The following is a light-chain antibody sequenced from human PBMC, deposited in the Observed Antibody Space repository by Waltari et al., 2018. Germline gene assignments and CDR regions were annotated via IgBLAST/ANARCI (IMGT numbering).Light chain of an antibody. CDR1: RSNIGSNS. J-gene: IGLJ3*02. Sequence: QSVLTQPPSASGTPGQRVAISCSGTRSNIGSNSGPWYQQLPGTAPKLLTHSNNQRPSGVPDRFSGSKSGTSASLAISGLQSEDEAHYYCAAWDASLNGWVFGGGTKLTVL. CDR3: AAWDASLNGWV. V-gene: IGLV1-44*01. CDR2: SNN.